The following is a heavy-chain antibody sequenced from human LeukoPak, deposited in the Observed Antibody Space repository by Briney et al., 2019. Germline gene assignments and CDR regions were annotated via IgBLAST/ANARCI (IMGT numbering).Heavy chain of an antibody. J-gene: IGHJ4*02. Sequence: SETLSLTCTVSGGSISSYYWSWVRQPAGKGLEWIGRIYTSGSTNYNPSLKSRVTMSVDTSKNQFSLKLSSVTAADTAVYYCARDGYYDSSGYYYVYWGQGTLVTVSS. V-gene: IGHV4-4*07. CDR1: GGSISSYY. CDR3: ARDGYYDSSGYYYVY. CDR2: IYTSGST. D-gene: IGHD3-22*01.